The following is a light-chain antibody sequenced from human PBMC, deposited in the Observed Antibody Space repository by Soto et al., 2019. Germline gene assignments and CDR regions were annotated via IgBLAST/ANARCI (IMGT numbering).Light chain of an antibody. Sequence: QSVLTQPPSASGSPGQSVTISCTGTSSDVGGYNYVSWYQQYPGRAPKLMIYEVTKRPSGVPDRFSGSKSGNTASLTVSGLQAEGWGGLYCSSYAASNNFYFVFGGGTKVTVL. J-gene: IGLJ3*02. CDR1: SSDVGGYNY. CDR2: EVT. CDR3: SSYAASNNFYFV. V-gene: IGLV2-8*01.